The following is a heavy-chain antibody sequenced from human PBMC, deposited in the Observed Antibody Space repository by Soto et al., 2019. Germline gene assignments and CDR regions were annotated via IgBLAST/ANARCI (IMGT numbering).Heavy chain of an antibody. D-gene: IGHD5-18*01. CDR2: ISAYNGNT. CDR1: GYTFTSYG. Sequence: GASLKVSCKASGYTFTSYGISWVRQAPGQGLEWMGWISAYNGNTNYAQKLQCRVTMTTDTSTSTAYMELRSLRSDDTAVYYCARGRYSYEKPFDYWDRGTRVAVSS. CDR3: ARGRYSYEKPFDY. J-gene: IGHJ4*02. V-gene: IGHV1-18*04.